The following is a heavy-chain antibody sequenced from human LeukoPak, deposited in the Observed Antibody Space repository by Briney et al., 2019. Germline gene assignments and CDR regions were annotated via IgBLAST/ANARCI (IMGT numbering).Heavy chain of an antibody. CDR2: ISYDGSNE. V-gene: IGHV3-30-3*01. J-gene: IGHJ6*02. CDR3: ARGDFWSGYYPYYYYYYGMDV. D-gene: IGHD3-3*01. CDR1: GFTFSSYA. Sequence: GRSLRLSCAASGFTFSSYAMHWVRQAPGKGLEWVAVISYDGSNEYYADSVKGRFTISRDNSKNTLYLQMNSLRAEDTAVYYCARGDFWSGYYPYYYYYYGMDVWGQGTTVTVSS.